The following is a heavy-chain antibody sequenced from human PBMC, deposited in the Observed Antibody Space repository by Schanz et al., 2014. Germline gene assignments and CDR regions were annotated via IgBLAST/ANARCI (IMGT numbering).Heavy chain of an antibody. D-gene: IGHD3-10*01. Sequence: EVQLVESGGGLLQPGGSLRLSCAASGFTFGTFWMSWVRQAPGKGLVWISRINSDGSSASYADSVKGRFTISRDNAKNTLYLQMNSVRAEDSAVYYCTRGSGSRSYGWYYDSWGQGTLVTVSS. V-gene: IGHV3-74*02. CDR1: GFTFGTFW. CDR3: TRGSGSRSYGWYYDS. CDR2: INSDGSSA. J-gene: IGHJ4*02.